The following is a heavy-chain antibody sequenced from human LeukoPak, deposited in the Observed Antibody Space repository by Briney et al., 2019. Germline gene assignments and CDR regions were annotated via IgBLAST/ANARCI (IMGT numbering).Heavy chain of an antibody. CDR2: IYHSGST. CDR1: GGSFSGYY. CDR3: ARGAPDYYDSSGYYYVRWFDP. J-gene: IGHJ5*02. V-gene: IGHV4-34*01. D-gene: IGHD3-22*01. Sequence: SETLSLTCAVYGGSFSGYYWSWIRQPPGKGLEWIGEIYHSGSTNYNPSLKSRVTISVDTSKNQFSLKLSSVTAADTAVYYCARGAPDYYDSSGYYYVRWFDPWGQGTPVTVSS.